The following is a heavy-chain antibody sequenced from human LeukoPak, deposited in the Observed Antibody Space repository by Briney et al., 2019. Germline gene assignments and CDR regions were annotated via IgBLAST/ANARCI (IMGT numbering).Heavy chain of an antibody. D-gene: IGHD3-22*01. CDR3: ARSERGYYYDSSGYYGVDY. J-gene: IGHJ4*02. Sequence: GASVKVSCKASGYTFTSYGISWVRQAPGQGLEWMGWISAYNGNTNYAQKLQGRVTMTTDTSTSTAYMELRSLRSDDTAVYYCARSERGYYYDSSGYYGVDYWGQGTLVTVSS. CDR1: GYTFTSYG. V-gene: IGHV1-18*01. CDR2: ISAYNGNT.